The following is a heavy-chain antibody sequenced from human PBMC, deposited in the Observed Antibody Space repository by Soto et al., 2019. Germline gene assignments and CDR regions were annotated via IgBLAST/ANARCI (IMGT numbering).Heavy chain of an antibody. CDR3: ARERAVAPGNDGFDI. Sequence: GGSLRLSCAASGFTFSSYSMNWVRQAPGKGLEWVSSISSSSSYIYYADSVKGRFTISRDKAKNSLYLQMNSLRAEDTAVYYCARERAVAPGNDGFDIWGQGTMVTVSS. V-gene: IGHV3-21*01. J-gene: IGHJ3*02. CDR1: GFTFSSYS. D-gene: IGHD6-19*01. CDR2: ISSSSSYI.